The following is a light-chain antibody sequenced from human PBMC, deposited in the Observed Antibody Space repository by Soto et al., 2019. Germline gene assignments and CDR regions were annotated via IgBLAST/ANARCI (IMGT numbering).Light chain of an antibody. V-gene: IGLV2-23*01. Sequence: QSALTQPASVSGSPRPSITISCTGTSSDVGSYNLVSWYHQHPGKDPKLMIYEGSKRPSGVSNRFSGSKTGNTASLTISGLQAEDEADYYCCSYSGSSTLDVVFGGGTKLTVL. CDR3: CSYSGSSTLDVV. CDR1: SSDVGSYNL. J-gene: IGLJ2*01. CDR2: EGS.